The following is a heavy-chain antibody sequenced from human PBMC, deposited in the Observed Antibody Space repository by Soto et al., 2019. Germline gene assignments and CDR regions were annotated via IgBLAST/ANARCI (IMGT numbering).Heavy chain of an antibody. V-gene: IGHV3-21*01. J-gene: IGHJ6*02. D-gene: IGHD2-15*01. Sequence: PGGSLRLSCAASGFTFSSYSMNWVRQAPGRGLEWVAAISGTSDYIYYEDSVKGRFTISRDNAKTSLYIQMNSLRAEDTAVYYCARDHRYCSGSSCRPYYYYYGMGVWGQGTTVTVSS. CDR2: ISGTSDYI. CDR1: GFTFSSYS. CDR3: ARDHRYCSGSSCRPYYYYYGMGV.